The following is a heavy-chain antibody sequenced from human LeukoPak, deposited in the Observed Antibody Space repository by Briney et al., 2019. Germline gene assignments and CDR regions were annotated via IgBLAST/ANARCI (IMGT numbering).Heavy chain of an antibody. J-gene: IGHJ3*02. CDR1: GYSFTTYW. D-gene: IGHD2-21*02. V-gene: IGHV5-51*01. CDR3: ARWVTADRGKKDAFDI. CDR2: IFPADCST. Sequence: GEPLKISCKASGYSFTTYWIGWVRQMPGKGLEWMGIIFPADCSTRYSPSFQGQLSVSADKSMTTAYLQWSSLKASDTAMYFCARWVTADRGKKDAFDIWGQGTMVTVSS.